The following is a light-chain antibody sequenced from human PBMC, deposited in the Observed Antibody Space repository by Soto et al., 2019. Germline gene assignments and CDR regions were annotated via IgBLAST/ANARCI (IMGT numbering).Light chain of an antibody. Sequence: QSALTQPASVSGSPGQSITISCTGTSSVVGGYNYVSWYQQHPGKAPKLMIYDVSNRPSGVSNRFSGSKSGNTASLTISGLQTEDEADYYFSSYTSSSTLVVFGGGTKLTVL. CDR1: SSVVGGYNY. J-gene: IGLJ2*01. V-gene: IGLV2-14*01. CDR2: DVS. CDR3: SSYTSSSTLVV.